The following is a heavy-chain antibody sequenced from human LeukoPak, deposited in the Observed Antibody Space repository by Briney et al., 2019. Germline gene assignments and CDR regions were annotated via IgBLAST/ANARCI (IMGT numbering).Heavy chain of an antibody. CDR1: GGTFSSYA. Sequence: SVKVSCKASGGTFSSYAISWVRQAPGQGLEWMGRIIPMFGTTNYAQRFQGRVTITADESTSTAYMEVSSLRSEDTAVYYCARGATVPLNADYYYMDVWGKGTTVTVSS. V-gene: IGHV1-69*13. CDR3: ARGATVPLNADYYYMDV. J-gene: IGHJ6*03. D-gene: IGHD4-11*01. CDR2: IIPMFGTT.